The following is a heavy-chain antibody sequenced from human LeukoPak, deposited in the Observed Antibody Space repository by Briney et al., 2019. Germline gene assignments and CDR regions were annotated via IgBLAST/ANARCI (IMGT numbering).Heavy chain of an antibody. CDR1: GYSISRGYY. CDR2: IYHTRST. Sequence: PSETLSLTCGVSGYSISRGYYWAWIRQPPGKGLEWIGTIYHTRSTYYTPSLGSRVTMSVDTSKNEFSLNLNSVTAADTAVYYCARAGWIITSGIDYWGQGALVTVSS. V-gene: IGHV4-38-2*01. D-gene: IGHD3-10*01. CDR3: ARAGWIITSGIDY. J-gene: IGHJ4*02.